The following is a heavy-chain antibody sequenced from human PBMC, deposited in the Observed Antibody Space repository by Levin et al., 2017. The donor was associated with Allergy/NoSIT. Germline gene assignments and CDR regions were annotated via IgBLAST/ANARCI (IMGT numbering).Heavy chain of an antibody. D-gene: IGHD3-10*01. CDR2: INPIGGST. CDR1: GYTFTSYW. Sequence: ASVKVSCKASGYTFTSYWLHWLRQAPGQGLEWMGIINPIGGSTEYAQKFQGRVTMTRDTSTSTVYMELSSLRSEDTAVYYCARLYGAGTGDYWGQGTLVTVSS. J-gene: IGHJ4*02. V-gene: IGHV1-46*01. CDR3: ARLYGAGTGDY.